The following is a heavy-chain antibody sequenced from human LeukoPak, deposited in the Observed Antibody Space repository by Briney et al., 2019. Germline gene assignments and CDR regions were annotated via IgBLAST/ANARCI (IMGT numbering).Heavy chain of an antibody. V-gene: IGHV4-31*03. J-gene: IGHJ5*02. Sequence: SETLSLTCTVSGGSVSSGSYYWSWIRQHPGKGLEWIGYIYYSGSTYYNPSLKSRVTISVDTSKNQFSLKLSSVTAADTAVYYCAREGYSGSYNWFDPWGQGTLVTVSS. CDR3: AREGYSGSYNWFDP. D-gene: IGHD1-26*01. CDR1: GGSVSSGSYY. CDR2: IYYSGST.